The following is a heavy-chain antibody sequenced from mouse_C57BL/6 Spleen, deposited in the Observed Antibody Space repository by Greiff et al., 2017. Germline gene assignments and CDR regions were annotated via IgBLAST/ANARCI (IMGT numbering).Heavy chain of an antibody. V-gene: IGHV1-76*01. J-gene: IGHJ4*01. CDR2: MYPGSGNT. CDR3: ARRDYDGAMDY. CDR1: GYTFTDYY. D-gene: IGHD2-4*01. Sequence: VQLQQSGAELVRPGASVKLSCKASGYTFTDYYINWVKQRPGQGLEWIARMYPGSGNTYYNEKFKGKATLTAEKSSSTAYMQLSSLTSEDSAVYFCARRDYDGAMDYWGQGTSVTVSS.